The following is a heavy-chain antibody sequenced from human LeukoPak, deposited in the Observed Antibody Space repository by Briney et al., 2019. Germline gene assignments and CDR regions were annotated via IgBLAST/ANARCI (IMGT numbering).Heavy chain of an antibody. CDR3: ARVALPFDY. Sequence: ASVKVSCKVSGYTLTELSMHWVRQATGQGLEWMGWMNPNSGNTGYAQKFQGRVTMTRNTSISTAYMELSSLRSEDTAVYYCARVALPFDYWGQGTLVTVSS. CDR1: GYTLTELS. V-gene: IGHV1-8*01. D-gene: IGHD5-12*01. CDR2: MNPNSGNT. J-gene: IGHJ4*02.